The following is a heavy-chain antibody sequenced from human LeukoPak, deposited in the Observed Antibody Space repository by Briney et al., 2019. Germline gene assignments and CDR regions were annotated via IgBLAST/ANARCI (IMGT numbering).Heavy chain of an antibody. Sequence: GESLKISCRYSFTSYWIGWVRQMPGKGLEWMGIIYPGDSDTRYSPSFQGQVTISADKSISTAYLQWSSLKASDTAMYYCARHCSWRHREYYYYYYMDVWGKGTTVTVSS. J-gene: IGHJ6*03. V-gene: IGHV5-51*01. CDR1: YSFTSYW. CDR2: IYPGDSDT. CDR3: ARHCSWRHREYYYYYYMDV. D-gene: IGHD6-13*01.